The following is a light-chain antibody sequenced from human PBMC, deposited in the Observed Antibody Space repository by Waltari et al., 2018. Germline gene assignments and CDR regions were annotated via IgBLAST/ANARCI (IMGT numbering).Light chain of an antibody. CDR1: QSIYRY. CDR3: QQSYSAPFT. CDR2: SSS. J-gene: IGKJ3*01. Sequence: FLASQSIYRYLNLYQQKEVSAPTLLSYSSSNLQSGVPSRFSGSGSGTDFTLTISSLQHEDFATYYCQQSYSAPFTFGPGTKVDI. V-gene: IGKV1-39*01.